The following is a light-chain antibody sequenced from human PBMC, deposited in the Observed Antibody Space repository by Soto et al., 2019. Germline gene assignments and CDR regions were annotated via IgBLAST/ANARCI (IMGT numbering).Light chain of an antibody. CDR3: QQYYDTVCT. CDR2: WAS. Sequence: DLVMTQSPDSLDVSLGERATINCKSSQSVLNSANNQNYLAWYQHKPGKPPKLLIYWASTRESGVPDRFSGSESRKDFTLTISIQQSKEIAVYYCQQYYDTVCTFCQGSNQEIK. J-gene: IGKJ2*02. CDR1: QSVLNSANNQNY. V-gene: IGKV4-1*01.